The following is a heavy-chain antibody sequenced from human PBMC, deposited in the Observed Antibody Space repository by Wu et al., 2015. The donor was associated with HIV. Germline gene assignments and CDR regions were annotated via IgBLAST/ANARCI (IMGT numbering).Heavy chain of an antibody. V-gene: IGHV1-2*02. Sequence: QVHLVQSGAEVKKPGASVQVSCKASGYTFTGHYMHWVRQAPGQGLEWMGWINPDTGDTKCEQRFQGRVTMTRDTFTSTAYMDLRSLRSDDTALYYCARDRAPVSLDFWGYGTLVTVSS. CDR2: INPDTGDT. CDR3: ARDRAPVSLDF. J-gene: IGHJ4*01. CDR1: GYTFTGHY. D-gene: IGHD5/OR15-5a*01.